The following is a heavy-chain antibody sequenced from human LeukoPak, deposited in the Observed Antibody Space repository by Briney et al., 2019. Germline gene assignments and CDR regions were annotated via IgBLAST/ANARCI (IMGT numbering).Heavy chain of an antibody. J-gene: IGHJ4*02. D-gene: IGHD2-21*02. CDR3: ARLLLSGNYFDY. CDR2: IYHSGST. V-gene: IGHV4-38-2*02. CDR1: GYSISSAYH. Sequence: SETLSLTCTVSGYSISSAYHWGWIRQPPGKGLEWVGNIYHSGSTYYNPSLESRVTISVDTSKNQFSLKMSSVTAADTAVYYCARLLLSGNYFDYWGQGTLVTVSS.